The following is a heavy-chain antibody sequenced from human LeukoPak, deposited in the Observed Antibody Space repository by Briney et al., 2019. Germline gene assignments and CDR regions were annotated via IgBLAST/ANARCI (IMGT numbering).Heavy chain of an antibody. J-gene: IGHJ4*02. CDR1: GYSISSGYY. V-gene: IGHV4-38-2*02. D-gene: IGHD6-19*01. Sequence: SQTLSLTCTVSGYSISSGYYWGWIRQPPGKGLEWIGSIYHSGSTYYNPSLKSRVTISVDTSKNQFSLKLSSVTAADTAVYYCARHVFAVAVKIDYWGQGTLVTVSS. CDR3: ARHVFAVAVKIDY. CDR2: IYHSGST.